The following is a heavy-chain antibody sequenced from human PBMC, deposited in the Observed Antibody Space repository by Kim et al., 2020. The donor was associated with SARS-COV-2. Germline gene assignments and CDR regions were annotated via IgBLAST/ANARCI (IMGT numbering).Heavy chain of an antibody. D-gene: IGHD4-4*01. Sequence: SETLSLTCTVSGGSVSSDSYYWSWIRQPPGKGLEWIGYIYYIGSTNYNPSLKSRVTMSVDSSKNQFSLKLSSVTTADTAVYYCASLILMTTVNWIDPWGQGTLVTVSS. V-gene: IGHV4-61*01. CDR3: ASLILMTTVNWIDP. J-gene: IGHJ5*02. CDR2: IYYIGST. CDR1: GGSVSSDSYY.